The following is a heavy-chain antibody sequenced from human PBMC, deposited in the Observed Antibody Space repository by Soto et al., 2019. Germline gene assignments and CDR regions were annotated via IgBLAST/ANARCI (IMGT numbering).Heavy chain of an antibody. CDR3: ARWEGTIVVVAGVYAFDI. D-gene: IGHD2-15*01. J-gene: IGHJ3*02. CDR1: GFTFSSYW. Sequence: EVQLVESGGGLVQPGGSLRLSCAASGFTFSSYWMHWVRQAPGKGLVWVSRINSDGSSTSYADSVKGRFTISRDNAKNTLYLQMNSLGAEDTAVYYCARWEGTIVVVAGVYAFDIWGQGTMVTVSS. CDR2: INSDGSST. V-gene: IGHV3-74*01.